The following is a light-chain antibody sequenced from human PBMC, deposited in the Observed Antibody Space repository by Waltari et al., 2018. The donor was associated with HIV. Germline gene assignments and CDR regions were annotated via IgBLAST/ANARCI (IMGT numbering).Light chain of an antibody. CDR1: TSDVGSFNI. J-gene: IGLJ1*01. Sequence: QAALTSPAPMPGSPGQPITISCTGTTSDVGSFNIFSWYQQHPGKAPKLMIYEVSKRPSGVSNRFSGSKSGNTASLTISGLQAEDEADYYCCSYAGSSTHVFGSGTKVTVL. CDR3: CSYAGSSTHV. CDR2: EVS. V-gene: IGLV2-23*02.